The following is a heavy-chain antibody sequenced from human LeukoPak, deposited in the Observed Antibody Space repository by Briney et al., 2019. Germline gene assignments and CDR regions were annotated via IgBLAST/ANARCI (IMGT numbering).Heavy chain of an antibody. CDR3: VKVYGSGSHYNVNWFDP. CDR2: ISSNGGST. Sequence: GGSLRLSCSASGFTFSSYAMHWVRQAPGKGLEYVSAISSNGGSTYYADSVKGRFTISRDNSKNTLYLQMSSLRAEDTAVYYCVKVYGSGSHYNVNWFDPWGQGTLVTVSS. J-gene: IGHJ5*02. D-gene: IGHD3-10*01. V-gene: IGHV3-64D*06. CDR1: GFTFSSYA.